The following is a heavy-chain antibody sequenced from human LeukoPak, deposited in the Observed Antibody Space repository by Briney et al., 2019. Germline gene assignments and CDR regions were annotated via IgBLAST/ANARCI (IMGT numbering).Heavy chain of an antibody. CDR2: ISAGGGTT. CDR3: AKQYCSGGSCYSGDFFDY. CDR1: GFTFNDYA. Sequence: PGGSLRLSCAASGFTFNDYAMSWVRQAPGKGLQWVSTISAGGGTTYYADSVNGRFTISRDDSKNTLYLQMNSLRAEDTAVYYCAKQYCSGGSCYSGDFFDYWGQGTLVTVSS. D-gene: IGHD2-15*01. V-gene: IGHV3-23*01. J-gene: IGHJ4*02.